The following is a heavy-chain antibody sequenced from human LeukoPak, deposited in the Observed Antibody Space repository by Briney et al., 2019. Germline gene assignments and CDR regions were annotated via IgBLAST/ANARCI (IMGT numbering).Heavy chain of an antibody. CDR1: GGSFSGYY. Sequence: SETLSLTCAVYGGSFSGYYWSWIRQPPGKGLEWIGEINHSGSTNYNPSLKSRVTISVDTSKNQFSLKLNSVTAADTAVFYCARRRVDSSGYDAFDIWGQGTMVTVSS. V-gene: IGHV4-34*01. CDR3: ARRRVDSSGYDAFDI. J-gene: IGHJ3*02. D-gene: IGHD3-22*01. CDR2: INHSGST.